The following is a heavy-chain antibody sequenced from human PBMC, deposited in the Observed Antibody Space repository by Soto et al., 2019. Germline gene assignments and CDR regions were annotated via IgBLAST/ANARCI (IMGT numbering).Heavy chain of an antibody. CDR2: ISSSGSTI. J-gene: IGHJ6*02. V-gene: IGHV3-48*03. CDR3: ARDSTITMVRGVMNYYYGMDV. CDR1: GFTFSSYE. Sequence: LRLSCAASGFTFSSYEMNWVRQAPGKGLEWVSYISSSGSTIYYADSVKGRFTISRDNAKNSLYLQMNSLRAEDTAVYYCARDSTITMVRGVMNYYYGMDVWGQGTTVTVSS. D-gene: IGHD3-10*01.